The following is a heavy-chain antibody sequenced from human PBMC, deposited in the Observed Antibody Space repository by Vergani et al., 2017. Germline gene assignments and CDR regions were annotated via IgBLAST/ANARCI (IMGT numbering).Heavy chain of an antibody. Sequence: EVQLVESGGGLVKPGGSLRLSCAASGFTFSSYSMNWVRQAPGKGLEWVSAISGSGGSTYYADSVKGRFTISRDNSKNTLYLQMNSLRAEDTAVYYCASLTYCSGGSCPDYYYGMDVWGQGTTVTVSS. CDR1: GFTFSSYS. CDR2: ISGSGGST. V-gene: IGHV3-23*04. J-gene: IGHJ6*02. D-gene: IGHD2-15*01. CDR3: ASLTYCSGGSCPDYYYGMDV.